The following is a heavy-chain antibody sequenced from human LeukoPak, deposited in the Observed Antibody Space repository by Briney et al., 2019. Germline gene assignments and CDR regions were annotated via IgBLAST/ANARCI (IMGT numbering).Heavy chain of an antibody. CDR2: INPNSGGT. J-gene: IGHJ5*02. D-gene: IGHD3-16*02. Sequence: GASVKVSCKASGYTFTGYYMHWVRQAPGQGLEWMGWINPNSGGTNYAQKFQGRVTMTRDTSTSTVYMELSSLRSEDTAVYYCARDSDGYLPQYNWFDPWGQGTLVTVSS. CDR1: GYTFTGYY. V-gene: IGHV1-2*02. CDR3: ARDSDGYLPQYNWFDP.